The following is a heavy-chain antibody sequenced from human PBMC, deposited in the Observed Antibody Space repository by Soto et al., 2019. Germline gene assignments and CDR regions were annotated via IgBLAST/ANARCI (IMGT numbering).Heavy chain of an antibody. Sequence: ASVKVSCKASGYTFSSYFITWVRQAPGQGLEWMGWISAYNGNTNYAQMLQGRVTMTTDTSTSTAYMELRSLRSDDTAVYYCARQNYYSGMDVWGQGTTVTVSS. CDR2: ISAYNGNT. V-gene: IGHV1-18*01. CDR1: GYTFSSYF. CDR3: ARQNYYSGMDV. J-gene: IGHJ6*02.